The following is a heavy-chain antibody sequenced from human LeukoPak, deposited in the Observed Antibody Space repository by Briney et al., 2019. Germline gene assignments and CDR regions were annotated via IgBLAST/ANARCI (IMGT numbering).Heavy chain of an antibody. Sequence: TGGSLRLSCAASGFTFDDYAMHWVRQAPGKGLEWVSGISWNSGSIGYADSVKGRFTISRDNAKNSLYLQMNSLRAEDTALYYCAKAGGDYRAGLFDIWGQGTMVTVSS. D-gene: IGHD4-17*01. CDR3: AKAGGDYRAGLFDI. V-gene: IGHV3-9*01. CDR1: GFTFDDYA. J-gene: IGHJ3*02. CDR2: ISWNSGSI.